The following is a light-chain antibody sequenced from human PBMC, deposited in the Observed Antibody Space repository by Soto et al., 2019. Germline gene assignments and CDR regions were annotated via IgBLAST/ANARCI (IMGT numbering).Light chain of an antibody. Sequence: EIVLTQSPATLSLSPGERAALSCRASQGVSRSLAWYQQKPGQAPRLLIYDASNRATGIPARISGSGSGTDFTLTISSLEPEDFAVYFCQQRANWPITFGQGTRLEIK. V-gene: IGKV3-11*01. CDR2: DAS. CDR3: QQRANWPIT. J-gene: IGKJ5*01. CDR1: QGVSRS.